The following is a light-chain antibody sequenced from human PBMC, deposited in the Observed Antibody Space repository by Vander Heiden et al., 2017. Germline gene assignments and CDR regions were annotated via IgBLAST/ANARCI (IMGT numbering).Light chain of an antibody. CDR2: GAS. Sequence: IVFTQSPDTLSLSPGERATLSCRATQSVSSSYLAWYQQKPGQSPRLLIYGASSRAAGIPDRFRGSGSGTDFALTISRLEPEDFAVYFCQQYYRSPLTFGGGTKVEIK. V-gene: IGKV3-20*01. CDR1: QSVSSSY. CDR3: QQYYRSPLT. J-gene: IGKJ4*01.